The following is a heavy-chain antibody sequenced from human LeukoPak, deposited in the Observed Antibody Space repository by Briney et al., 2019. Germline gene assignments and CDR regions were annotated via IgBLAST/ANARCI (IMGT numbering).Heavy chain of an antibody. J-gene: IGHJ3*02. D-gene: IGHD3-10*01. CDR3: ALGVRGFDASDI. V-gene: IGHV3-33*01. CDR2: IWYDGSNK. CDR1: GFTFSSYG. Sequence: SGGSLRLSCAASGFTFSSYGMHWVRQAPGKGLEWVAVIWYDGSNKYYADSVKGRFTISRDNSKNTLYLQMNSLRAEDTAVYYCALGVRGFDASDIWGQGTMVTVSS.